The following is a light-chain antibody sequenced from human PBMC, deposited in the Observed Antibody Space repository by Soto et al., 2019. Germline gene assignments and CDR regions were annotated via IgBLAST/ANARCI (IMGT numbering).Light chain of an antibody. CDR2: EAS. CDR3: QQANSFPFT. J-gene: IGKJ5*01. V-gene: IGKV1-27*01. Sequence: DIQMTQSPSSLSASVGDRVTITCRASQGIRHYLAWYQQKPGKVPKLLIYEASNLQSGVPSRFRGGGSGTDFTLTISSLQPEDFATYYCQQANSFPFTFGQGTRLEI. CDR1: QGIRHY.